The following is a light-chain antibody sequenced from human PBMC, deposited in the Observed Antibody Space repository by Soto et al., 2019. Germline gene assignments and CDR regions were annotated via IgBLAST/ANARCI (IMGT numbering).Light chain of an antibody. CDR3: HQYDSST. J-gene: IGKJ1*01. CDR2: GAS. Sequence: EIVLMQSPGTLSLSPGERSTLSCMASQSVSSSYLAWYQQKPGQAPRLLIYGASSRATGIPDRFSGSGSGTDFTLTISRLEPEDFAVYYCHQYDSSTFGQGTKVDIK. V-gene: IGKV3-20*01. CDR1: QSVSSSY.